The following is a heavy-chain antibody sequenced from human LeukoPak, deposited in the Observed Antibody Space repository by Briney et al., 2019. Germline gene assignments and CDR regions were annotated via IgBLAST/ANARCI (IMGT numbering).Heavy chain of an antibody. CDR2: INSDGSST. CDR1: GFTFSSYS. V-gene: IGHV3-74*01. J-gene: IGHJ4*02. CDR3: ARAHPVRGQD. Sequence: GGSLRLSCAASGFTFSSYSMNWVRQAPGKGLVWVSRINSDGSSTTYADSVKGRFTISRDNARNTLYLQMNSLRAEDTAVYYCARAHPVRGQDWGQGTLVTVSS. D-gene: IGHD3-10*01.